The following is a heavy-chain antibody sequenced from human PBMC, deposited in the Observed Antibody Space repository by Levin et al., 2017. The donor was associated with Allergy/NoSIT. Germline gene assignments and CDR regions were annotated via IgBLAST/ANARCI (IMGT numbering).Heavy chain of an antibody. J-gene: IGHJ6*02. CDR2: IGTSGKSI. D-gene: IGHD1-1*01. V-gene: IGHV3-48*02. Sequence: GGSLRLSCAASGFIFSNYGINWVRQAPGKGLEWISYIGTSGKSIYYSDSVKGRFSISRDDGKNSLFLQMSSLRDDDTAVYYCARDVTTNRGGLDVWGQGTTVSVSS. CDR3: ARDVTTNRGGLDV. CDR1: GFIFSNYG.